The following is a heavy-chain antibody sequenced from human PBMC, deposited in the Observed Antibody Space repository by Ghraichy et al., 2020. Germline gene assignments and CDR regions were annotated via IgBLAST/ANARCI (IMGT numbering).Heavy chain of an antibody. D-gene: IGHD6-19*01. CDR2: IYYSGST. V-gene: IGHV4-39*01. CDR3: ARHTPEILRYSSGWYGPAFDY. J-gene: IGHJ4*02. Sequence: SETLSLTCTVSGGSISSSSYYWGWIRQPPGKGLEWIGSIYYSGSTYYNPSLKSRVTISVDTSKNQFSLKLSSVTAADTAVYYCARHTPEILRYSSGWYGPAFDYWGQGTLVTVSS. CDR1: GGSISSSSYY.